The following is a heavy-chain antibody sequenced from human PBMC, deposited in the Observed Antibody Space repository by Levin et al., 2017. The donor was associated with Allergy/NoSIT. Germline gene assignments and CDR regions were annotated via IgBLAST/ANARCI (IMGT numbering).Heavy chain of an antibody. Sequence: PGGSLRLSCAASGFTFNGYTMHWVRQAPGKGLEWVSLISWDGGSTYYADSVRGRFTISRDNSKNSLYLQMNSLRTEDTALYYCVKAIPLYESNGYYFDHWGQGTLVTVSS. CDR3: VKAIPLYESNGYYFDH. V-gene: IGHV3-43*01. CDR2: ISWDGGST. D-gene: IGHD3-22*01. CDR1: GFTFNGYT. J-gene: IGHJ4*02.